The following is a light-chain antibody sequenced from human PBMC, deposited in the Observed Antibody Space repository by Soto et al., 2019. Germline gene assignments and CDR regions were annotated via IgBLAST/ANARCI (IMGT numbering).Light chain of an antibody. CDR1: SSDVGAYNY. CDR3: CSFTSGNTAYV. Sequence: QPGSVSGSPGQSITISCTGTSSDVGAYNYVSWYQQHPGKAPKLMIYEVTNRPSGVSTRFSGSKSGNTASLTISGLQAEDEADYYCCSFTSGNTAYVFGTGTKLTVL. V-gene: IGLV2-14*01. CDR2: EVT. J-gene: IGLJ1*01.